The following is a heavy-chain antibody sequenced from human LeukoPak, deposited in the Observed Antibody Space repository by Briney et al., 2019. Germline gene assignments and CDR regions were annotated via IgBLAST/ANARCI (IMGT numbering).Heavy chain of an antibody. V-gene: IGHV1-2*02. Sequence: ASVKVSCKASGYTFTGYYIHWVRQAPGQGLEWMGWINPNTGDTNYAQRFQGRVAMTRDMSINTAYMELSRLRSDDTAVYYCARDLHWGPDYWGQGTLVTVSS. CDR1: GYTFTGYY. CDR3: ARDLHWGPDY. J-gene: IGHJ4*02. CDR2: INPNTGDT. D-gene: IGHD7-27*01.